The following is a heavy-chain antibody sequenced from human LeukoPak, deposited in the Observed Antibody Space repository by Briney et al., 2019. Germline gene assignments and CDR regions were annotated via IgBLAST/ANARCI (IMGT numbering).Heavy chain of an antibody. V-gene: IGHV3-11*04. CDR1: GFTFSDYY. CDR3: ASRSPLYCSGGSCYSVFDY. Sequence: GGSLRLSCAASGFTFSDYYMSWIRQAPGKGLEWVSYISSSGSAMYYADSVKGRFTISRDNAKNSLYLQMNSLRAEDTAVYYCASRSPLYCSGGSCYSVFDYWGQGTLVTVSS. CDR2: ISSSGSAM. D-gene: IGHD2-15*01. J-gene: IGHJ4*02.